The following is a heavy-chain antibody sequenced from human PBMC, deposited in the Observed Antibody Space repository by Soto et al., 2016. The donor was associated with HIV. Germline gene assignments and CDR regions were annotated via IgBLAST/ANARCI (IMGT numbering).Heavy chain of an antibody. CDR2: ISYSGNN. CDR1: GGSISNYY. D-gene: IGHD2-15*01. J-gene: IGHJ4*02. Sequence: QVQLHESGPGLVKPSETLSLTCTVSGGSISNYYWSWIRQPPGKGLEWIGYISYSGNNNYNPSLKSRVIISIDTSKNQLSLMLTSVTAADTAVYYCARDVAGRGRRNYFDYVGPGNPGHRLL. CDR3: ARDVAGRGRRNYFDY. V-gene: IGHV4-59*01.